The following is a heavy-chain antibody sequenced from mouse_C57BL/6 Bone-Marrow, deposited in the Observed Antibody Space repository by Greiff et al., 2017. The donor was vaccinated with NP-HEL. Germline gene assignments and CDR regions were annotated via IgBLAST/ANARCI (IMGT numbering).Heavy chain of an antibody. Sequence: VQLKESGGGLVKPGGSLKLSCAASGFTFSSYAMSWVRQTPEKRLEWVATISDGGSYTYYPDNVKGRFTISRDNAKNNLYLQMSHLKSEDTAMYYCARDGGYFDYWGQGTTLTVSS. CDR2: ISDGGSYT. CDR3: ARDGGYFDY. J-gene: IGHJ2*01. CDR1: GFTFSSYA. D-gene: IGHD1-1*02. V-gene: IGHV5-4*01.